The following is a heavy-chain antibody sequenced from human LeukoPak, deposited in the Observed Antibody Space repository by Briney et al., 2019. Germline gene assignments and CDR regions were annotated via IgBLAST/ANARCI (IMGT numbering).Heavy chain of an antibody. CDR1: GFTFDDYG. Sequence: GGSLRLSCAASGFTFDDYGMHWVRQAPGKGLEWVSGISWNSGSIGYADSVKGRFTISRDNAKNSLYLQMNSLRAEDTALYYCAKVAYYYDSSGYYYGDAFDIWGQGTMVTVSS. J-gene: IGHJ3*02. V-gene: IGHV3-9*01. CDR2: ISWNSGSI. CDR3: AKVAYYYDSSGYYYGDAFDI. D-gene: IGHD3-22*01.